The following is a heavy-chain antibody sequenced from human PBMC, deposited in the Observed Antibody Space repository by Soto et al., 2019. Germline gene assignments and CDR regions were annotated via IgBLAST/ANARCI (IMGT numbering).Heavy chain of an antibody. CDR2: INPNSGGT. V-gene: IGHV1-2*02. CDR3: AAADYYDRSGYFDY. D-gene: IGHD3-22*01. Sequence: ASVKVSCKASGYTFTGYYMHWVRQAPGQGLEWMGWINPNSGGTNYAQKFQGRVTMTRDTSISTAYMELSRLRSDDTAVYYCAAADYYDRSGYFDYWGQGTLVTVSS. J-gene: IGHJ4*02. CDR1: GYTFTGYY.